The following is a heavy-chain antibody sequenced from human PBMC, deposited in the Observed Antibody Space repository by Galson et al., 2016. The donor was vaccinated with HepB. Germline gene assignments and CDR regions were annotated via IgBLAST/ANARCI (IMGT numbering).Heavy chain of an antibody. CDR2: IDPSSGST. V-gene: IGHV1-46*01. CDR3: GRAHLEFRSQFTAVDY. J-gene: IGHJ4*02. CDR1: GYTFINYY. Sequence: SVNVSCKASGYTFINYYLNWIRQVPGQGLEWMGEIDPSSGSTIYAQKFQGRVTVTSDTSTNTLYMELRILRSDDAAAYYCGRAHLEFRSQFTAVDYWGQGTLVTVSS. D-gene: IGHD1-1*01.